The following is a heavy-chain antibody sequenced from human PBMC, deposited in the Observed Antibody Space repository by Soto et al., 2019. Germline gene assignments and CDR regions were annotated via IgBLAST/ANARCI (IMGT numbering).Heavy chain of an antibody. V-gene: IGHV2-5*02. Sequence: QITLKESGPTPVKPTQTLTLTCSFSGFSLSTTGVGVGWIRQPPGKALEWLGFAYWDDDNRYSPSLKSRLTITKDTSGNQVVLTMTNMDPVDTATYFCAHRRGGYNWDDAHFDYWGQGTLVTVSS. CDR2: AYWDDDN. J-gene: IGHJ4*02. CDR3: AHRRGGYNWDDAHFDY. D-gene: IGHD1-20*01. CDR1: GFSLSTTGVG.